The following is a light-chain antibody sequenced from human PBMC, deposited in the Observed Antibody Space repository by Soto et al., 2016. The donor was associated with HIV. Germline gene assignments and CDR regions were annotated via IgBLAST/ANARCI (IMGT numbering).Light chain of an antibody. CDR3: NSRDNSGNHYV. V-gene: IGLV3-19*01. J-gene: IGLJ1*01. CDR2: GKN. CDR1: SLRKYF. Sequence: SSELTQDPAVSVALGQTVKITCQGDSLRKYFATWYQQKPGQAPILVIYGKNKRPSGIPDRFSGSSSGNTASLTITGAQAEDEADYYCNSRDNSGNHYVFGTGTKVTVL.